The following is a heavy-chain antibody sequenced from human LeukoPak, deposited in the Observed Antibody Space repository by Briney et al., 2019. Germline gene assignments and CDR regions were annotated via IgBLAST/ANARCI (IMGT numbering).Heavy chain of an antibody. J-gene: IGHJ5*02. CDR2: MNPNTGNT. V-gene: IGHV1-8*01. Sequence: ASVKLSCKASGSTFTDYDINWVRHATGQGLEWMGWMNPNTGNTGSAQKFQGRVTMTRNNTITTAYMELSSLGSEDTAVYYCAREGLRGRRYHDILTGPDWFDPWGQGTLVTVSS. CDR1: GSTFTDYD. D-gene: IGHD3-9*01. CDR3: AREGLRGRRYHDILTGPDWFDP.